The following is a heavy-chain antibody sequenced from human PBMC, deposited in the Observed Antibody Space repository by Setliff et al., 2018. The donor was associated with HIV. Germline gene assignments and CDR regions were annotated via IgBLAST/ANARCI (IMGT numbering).Heavy chain of an antibody. CDR3: ARPHSGRGGGAYFDP. J-gene: IGHJ5*02. CDR1: GGSITSGHYY. V-gene: IGHV4-39*01. CDR2: IFDGRVT. D-gene: IGHD6-19*01. Sequence: SETLSLTCTVSGGSITSGHYYWGWIRQPPGKGLEWIGNIFDGRVTFFNPSLRSRVTISVDASKNQFSLKLGSVTAADTAVYHCARPHSGRGGGAYFDPWGQGILVTVSS.